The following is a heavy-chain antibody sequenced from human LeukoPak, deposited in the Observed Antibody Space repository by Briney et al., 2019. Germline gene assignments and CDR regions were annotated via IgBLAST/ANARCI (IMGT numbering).Heavy chain of an antibody. J-gene: IGHJ4*02. D-gene: IGHD5-12*01. V-gene: IGHV3-21*01. Sequence: PGGSLRLSCAASGFTFSSYSMNWVRQAPGKVLEWVSSISSSSSYIYYADSVKGRLTISRDNAKNSLYLQMNSLRAEDTAVYYCARDPGGYSGYLLAPYFDYWGQGTLVTVSS. CDR3: ARDPGGYSGYLLAPYFDY. CDR1: GFTFSSYS. CDR2: ISSSSSYI.